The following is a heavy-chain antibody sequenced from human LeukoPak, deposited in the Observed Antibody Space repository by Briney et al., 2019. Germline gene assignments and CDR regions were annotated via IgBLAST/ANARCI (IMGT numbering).Heavy chain of an antibody. CDR3: ASGTRGGRDWFDP. V-gene: IGHV4-4*02. J-gene: IGHJ5*02. CDR2: IYHSGST. Sequence: SETLSLTCAVSGGSISSSNWWSWVRPPPGKGLEWIGEIYHSGSTNYNPSLKSRVTISVDKSKNQFSLKLSSVTAADTAVYYCASGTRGGRDWFDPWGQGTLVTVSS. CDR1: GGSISSSNW. D-gene: IGHD3-16*01.